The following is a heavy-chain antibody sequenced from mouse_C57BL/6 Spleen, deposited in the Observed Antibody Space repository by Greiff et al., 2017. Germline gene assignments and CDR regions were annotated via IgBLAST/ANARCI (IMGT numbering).Heavy chain of an antibody. D-gene: IGHD2-1*01. J-gene: IGHJ2*01. V-gene: IGHV1-39*01. CDR3: ARAGIYYGTNYFDY. Sequence: EVHLVESGPELVKPGASVKISCKASGYSFTDYNMNWVKQSNGKSLEWIGVINPNYGTTSYNQKFKGKATLTVDQSSSTAYMQLNSLTSEDSAVYYCARAGIYYGTNYFDYWGQGTTLTVSS. CDR1: GYSFTDYN. CDR2: INPNYGTT.